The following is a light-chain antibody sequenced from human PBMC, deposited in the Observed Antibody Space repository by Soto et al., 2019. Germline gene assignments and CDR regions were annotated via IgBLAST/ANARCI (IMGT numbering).Light chain of an antibody. J-gene: IGKJ4*01. CDR1: QSASSNY. Sequence: EIVLTQSPGTLSLSPGERATLSCRASQSASSNYLAWYQQKPGQAPRLLIYAASTRAAGIPDRFSGSGSGNDFTLTISRLEPEDFAVYYCQQYGRSPPLIFGGGTKVEIK. V-gene: IGKV3-20*01. CDR3: QQYGRSPPLI. CDR2: AAS.